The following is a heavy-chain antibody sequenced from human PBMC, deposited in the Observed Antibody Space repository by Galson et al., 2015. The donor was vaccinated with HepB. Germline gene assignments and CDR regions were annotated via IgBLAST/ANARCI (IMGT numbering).Heavy chain of an antibody. CDR2: ISYDGSNK. Sequence: SLRLSCAASGFTFSSYAMHWVRQAPGKGLEWVAVISYDGSNKYYADSVKGRFTISRDNSKNTLYLQMNSLRDEDTAVYYCARDAHVDTAMGARAFDIWGQGTMVTVSS. V-gene: IGHV3-30*04. CDR3: ARDAHVDTAMGARAFDI. CDR1: GFTFSSYA. D-gene: IGHD5-18*01. J-gene: IGHJ3*02.